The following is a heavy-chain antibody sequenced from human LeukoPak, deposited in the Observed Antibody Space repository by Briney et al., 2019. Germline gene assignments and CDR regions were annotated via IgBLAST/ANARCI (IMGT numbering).Heavy chain of an antibody. CDR1: GYSISSGYY. CDR2: IYHSGST. J-gene: IGHJ3*02. D-gene: IGHD3-3*01. V-gene: IGHV4-38-2*01. Sequence: SETLSLTCAVSGYSISSGYYWGWIRQPPGKGLEWIGSIYHSGSTYYNPSLKSRVTISVDTSKNQFSLKLSSVTAADTAVCYCAVLFTIFGVVSSDAFDIWGQGTMVTVSS. CDR3: AVLFTIFGVVSSDAFDI.